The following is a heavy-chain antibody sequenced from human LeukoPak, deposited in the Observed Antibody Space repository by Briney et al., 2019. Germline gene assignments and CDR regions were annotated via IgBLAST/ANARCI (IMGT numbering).Heavy chain of an antibody. CDR3: AKDLRFRGYSYGADY. V-gene: IGHV3-53*01. CDR1: GFTVSSNY. J-gene: IGHJ4*02. D-gene: IGHD5-18*01. CDR2: IYSGGST. Sequence: GGSLRLSCAASGFTVSSNYMSWVRQAPGKGLEWVSVIYSGGSTYYADSVKGRFTISRDNSKNTLYLQMNSLRAEDTAVYYCAKDLRFRGYSYGADYWGQGTLVTVSS.